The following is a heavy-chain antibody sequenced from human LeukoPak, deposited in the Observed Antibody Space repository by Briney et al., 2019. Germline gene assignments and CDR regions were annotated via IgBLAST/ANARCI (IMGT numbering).Heavy chain of an antibody. Sequence: SETLSLTCTVSGGSISSGRYSWSWIRQPAGKGLEWIGRTSTSGSTNYNPSLKSRVTISVDTSKNQFSLKLSSVTAADTAVYYCATYTSYGFDAFDVWGQGTMVTVSS. CDR1: GGSISSGRYS. CDR2: TSTSGST. D-gene: IGHD5-18*01. J-gene: IGHJ3*01. CDR3: ATYTSYGFDAFDV. V-gene: IGHV4-61*02.